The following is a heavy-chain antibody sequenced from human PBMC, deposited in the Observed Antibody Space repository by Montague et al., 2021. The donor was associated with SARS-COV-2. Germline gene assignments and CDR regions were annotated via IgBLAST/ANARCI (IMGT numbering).Heavy chain of an antibody. Sequence: SLRLSCAASGFAFSSNSMHWVRQAPGKGLEWVSCISNSRRYIYYADSVKGRFTISRDNAQNSLYLQMNSLRAEDTAVYYCARDRSSDYYDRSGYFDYWGQGTLVTVSS. CDR3: ARDRSSDYYDRSGYFDY. J-gene: IGHJ4*02. V-gene: IGHV3-21*01. CDR1: GFAFSSNS. CDR2: ISNSRRYI. D-gene: IGHD3-22*01.